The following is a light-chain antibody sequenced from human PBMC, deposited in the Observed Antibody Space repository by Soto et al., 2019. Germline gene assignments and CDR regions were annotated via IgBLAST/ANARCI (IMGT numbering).Light chain of an antibody. J-gene: IGKJ4*01. CDR3: QQFNAYPLT. V-gene: IGKV1-9*01. CDR2: GAS. CDR1: QGISDY. Sequence: DIQLTQSPSFLSASVGDRVTISCRASQGISDYLAWYQQKPGKAPKLLIYGASTLQSGVPSRFSGSASGTEFALTISSLQPEDFATFFCQQFNAYPLTFGGGTKLAIK.